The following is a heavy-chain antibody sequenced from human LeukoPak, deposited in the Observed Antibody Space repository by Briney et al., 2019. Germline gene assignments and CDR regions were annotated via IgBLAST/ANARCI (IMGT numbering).Heavy chain of an antibody. Sequence: PSETLSLTCTVSGGSISSFYWSWIRQPPGKGLEWIGYIYYSGSTNYNPSLKSRVTISVDTSNNQFSLKLSSVTAADTAVYYCARYTTSRFDYWGQGTLVTVSS. V-gene: IGHV4-59*08. J-gene: IGHJ4*02. D-gene: IGHD2-2*02. CDR3: ARYTTSRFDY. CDR2: IYYSGST. CDR1: GGSISSFY.